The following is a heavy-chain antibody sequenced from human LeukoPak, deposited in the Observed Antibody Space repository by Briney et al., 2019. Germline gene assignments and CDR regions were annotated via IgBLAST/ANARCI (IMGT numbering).Heavy chain of an antibody. V-gene: IGHV4-59*12. CDR2: IYYSGST. D-gene: IGHD6-6*01. Sequence: PSETLSLTCTVSGGSISSYYWSWIRQPPGKGLEWIGYIYYSGSTNYNPSLKSRVTISVDTSKNQFSLKLSSETAADTAVYYCARDLTAIAARQAKGWFDPWGQGTLVTVSS. CDR3: ARDLTAIAARQAKGWFDP. J-gene: IGHJ5*02. CDR1: GGSISSYY.